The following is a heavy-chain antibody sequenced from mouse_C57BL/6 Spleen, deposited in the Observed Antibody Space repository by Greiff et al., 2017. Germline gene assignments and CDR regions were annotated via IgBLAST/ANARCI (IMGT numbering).Heavy chain of an antibody. Sequence: QVQLQQSGAELMKPGASVKLSCKATGYTFTGYWIEWVKQRPVHGLEWIGEILPGSGSTNYNQKFKGKATFTADTSSNTAYMQLSSLTTEDSAIYYCAGCPHYYGSSHWCFDVWGTGTTVTVSS. V-gene: IGHV1-9*01. D-gene: IGHD1-1*01. CDR1: GYTFTGYW. CDR3: AGCPHYYGSSHWCFDV. CDR2: ILPGSGST. J-gene: IGHJ1*03.